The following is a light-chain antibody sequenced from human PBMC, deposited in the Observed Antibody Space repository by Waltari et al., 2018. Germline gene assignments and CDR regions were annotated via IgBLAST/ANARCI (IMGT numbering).Light chain of an antibody. Sequence: DIVLTQSPATLSLSPGERATLSCRASQSVSTYLAWYQPRPGQAPRLLIYDSSNRATGIPARFSGSGSETDFTLTISSLEPEDFAVYYCQQRYKWPLTFGGGSKVEI. CDR2: DSS. CDR1: QSVSTY. CDR3: QQRYKWPLT. V-gene: IGKV3-11*01. J-gene: IGKJ4*02.